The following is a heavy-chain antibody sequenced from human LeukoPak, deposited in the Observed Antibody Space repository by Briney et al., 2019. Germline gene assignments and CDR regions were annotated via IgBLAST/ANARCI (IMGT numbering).Heavy chain of an antibody. CDR2: ISYDGSNK. J-gene: IGHJ4*02. V-gene: IGHV3-30*04. Sequence: PGGCLRLSCAASGFTFSSYAMHWVRQAPGKGLEWVAVISYDGSNKYYADSVKGRFTISRDNSKNTLYLQMNSLRAEDTAVYYCARDFQDLAYWGQGALVTVSS. CDR1: GFTFSSYA. CDR3: ARDFQDLAY.